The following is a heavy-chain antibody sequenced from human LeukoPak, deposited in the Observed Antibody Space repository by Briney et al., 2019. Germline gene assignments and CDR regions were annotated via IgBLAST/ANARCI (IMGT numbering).Heavy chain of an antibody. D-gene: IGHD5-12*01. CDR1: GFTFSSYG. V-gene: IGHV3-21*01. Sequence: GGSLRLSCAASGFTFSSYGMHWVRQAPGKGLEWVSSISSSSSYIYYADSVKGRFTISRDNAKNSLYLQMNSLRAEDTAVYYCARGPSGYHNTGGQGTLVTVSS. J-gene: IGHJ4*02. CDR2: ISSSSSYI. CDR3: ARGPSGYHNT.